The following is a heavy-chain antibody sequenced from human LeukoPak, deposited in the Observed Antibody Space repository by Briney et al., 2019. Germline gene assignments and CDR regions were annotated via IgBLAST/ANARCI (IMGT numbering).Heavy chain of an antibody. V-gene: IGHV4-59*08. J-gene: IGHJ4*02. D-gene: IGHD5-18*01. Sequence: SETLSLTCTVSGGSISSYYWSWIRQPPGKGLKWIGYIYYSGSTNYNPSLKSRVTISVDTSKNQFSLKLSSVTAADTAVYYCARGRYSYGYRNLDYWGQGTLVTVSS. CDR1: GGSISSYY. CDR2: IYYSGST. CDR3: ARGRYSYGYRNLDY.